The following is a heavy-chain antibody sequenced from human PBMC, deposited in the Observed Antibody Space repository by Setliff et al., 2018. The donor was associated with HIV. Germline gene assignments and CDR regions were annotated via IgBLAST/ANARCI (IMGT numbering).Heavy chain of an antibody. Sequence: ASVKVSCKASGGTFSSYAISWVRQAPGQGLEWMGGIIPMLDIANYAQKFQGRVTITADESTSTAYMELSSLRSEDTAVYYCARDQRAYNWNDAVFYYYGLDVWG. V-gene: IGHV1-69*10. CDR2: IIPMLDIA. D-gene: IGHD1-20*01. CDR3: ARDQRAYNWNDAVFYYYGLDV. CDR1: GGTFSSYA. J-gene: IGHJ6*01.